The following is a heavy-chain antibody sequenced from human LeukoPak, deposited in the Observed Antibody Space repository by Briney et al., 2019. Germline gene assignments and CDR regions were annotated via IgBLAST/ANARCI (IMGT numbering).Heavy chain of an antibody. D-gene: IGHD5-18*01. Sequence: PGGSLRLSCAASGFTFSDAWMSWVRQAPGKGLEWVSYISSTGDTIYYADSVKGRFTISRDNARESVYLQMNSLRDEDTAVYYCARAVGYSYGYIYPNFDYWGQGTLVTVSS. CDR2: ISSTGDTI. CDR3: ARAVGYSYGYIYPNFDY. CDR1: GFTFSDAW. J-gene: IGHJ4*02. V-gene: IGHV3-11*04.